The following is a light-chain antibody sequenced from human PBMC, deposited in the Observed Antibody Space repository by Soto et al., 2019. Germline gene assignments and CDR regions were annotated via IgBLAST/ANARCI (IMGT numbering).Light chain of an antibody. J-gene: IGKJ1*01. V-gene: IGKV3-20*01. CDR1: QSISSSY. Sequence: EIVLTQSPGTLSLSPGDRATLSCRAIQSISSSYLGWYQQKPGQAPRLLIYGASSRATGIPDRFSGSGSGTDFTLTISRLEPEDFAVYYCQPYGSSPPWTFGQGTKVDI. CDR2: GAS. CDR3: QPYGSSPPWT.